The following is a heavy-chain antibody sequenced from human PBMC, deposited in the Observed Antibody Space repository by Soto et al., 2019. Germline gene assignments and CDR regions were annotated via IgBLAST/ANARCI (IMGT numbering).Heavy chain of an antibody. CDR1: GFTFSDYW. CDR2: IDPDGSGQ. Sequence: EVQLVESGGGLVQPGGSLRLSCAASGFTFSDYWMTWARQLPGKGLEWLANIDPDGSGQFYADSVKGRFIFSRDNTKNLVDLQMNGLTVGDTAMYYCARGQGWFDPWGQGTLVTVSS. J-gene: IGHJ5*02. V-gene: IGHV3-7*01. CDR3: ARGQGWFDP.